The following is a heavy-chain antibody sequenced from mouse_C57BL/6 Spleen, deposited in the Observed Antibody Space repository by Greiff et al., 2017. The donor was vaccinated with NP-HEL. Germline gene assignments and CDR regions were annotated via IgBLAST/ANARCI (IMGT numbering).Heavy chain of an antibody. D-gene: IGHD1-2*01. V-gene: IGHV1-82*01. CDR1: GYAFSSSW. CDR3: ARSITTEYFDY. CDR2: IYPGDGDT. J-gene: IGHJ2*01. Sequence: VQLQQSGPELVKPGASVKISCKASGYAFSSSWMNWVKQRPGKGLEWIGRIYPGDGDTNYNGKFKGKATLTADKSSSTAYMQLSSLTSEDSAVYFCARSITTEYFDYWGQGTTLTVSS.